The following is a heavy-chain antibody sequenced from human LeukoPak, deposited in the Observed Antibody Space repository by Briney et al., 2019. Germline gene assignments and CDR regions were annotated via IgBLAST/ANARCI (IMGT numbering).Heavy chain of an antibody. D-gene: IGHD2-8*01. V-gene: IGHV3-15*01. CDR2: IKSTTDGGTT. CDR1: GFTFSNAW. J-gene: IGHJ4*02. Sequence: GGSLRLSCAASGFTFSNAWMSWDRQAPGTGLEWVGRIKSTTDGGTTDYAAPVKGRFTISRDDSKNTLYVQMNSLKTEDTAVYYCSGRAYGYWGQGTLVTVSS. CDR3: SGRAYGY.